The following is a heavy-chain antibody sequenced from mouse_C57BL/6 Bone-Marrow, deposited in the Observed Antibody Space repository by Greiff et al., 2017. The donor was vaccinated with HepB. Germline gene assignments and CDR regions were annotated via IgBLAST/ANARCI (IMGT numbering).Heavy chain of an antibody. CDR2: INPYNGGT. V-gene: IGHV1-19*01. Sequence: VQLQQSGPVLVKPGASVKMSCKASGYTFTDYYMNWVKQSHGKSLEWIGVINPYNGGTSYNQKFKGKATLTVDKSSSTAYMELNSLTSEDSAVYYCARLVTTVVASLDVWGTGTTVTVSS. CDR1: GYTFTDYY. J-gene: IGHJ1*03. CDR3: ARLVTTVVASLDV. D-gene: IGHD1-1*01.